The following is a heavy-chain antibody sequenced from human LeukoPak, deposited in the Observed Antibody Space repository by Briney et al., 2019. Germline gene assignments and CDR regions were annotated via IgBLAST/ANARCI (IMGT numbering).Heavy chain of an antibody. V-gene: IGHV4-31*03. CDR3: ARGLRYFDWLLEGFDY. CDR1: GGSISSGGYY. Sequence: SETLSLTCTVSGGSISSGGYYWSWIRQHPGKGLEWIGYIYYRGSTYYNPSLKSRVTISVDTSKNQFSLKLSSVTAADTAVYYCARGLRYFDWLLEGFDYWGQGTLVTVSS. J-gene: IGHJ4*02. D-gene: IGHD3-9*01. CDR2: IYYRGST.